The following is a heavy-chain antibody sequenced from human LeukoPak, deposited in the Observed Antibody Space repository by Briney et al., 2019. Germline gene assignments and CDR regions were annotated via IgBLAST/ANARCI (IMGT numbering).Heavy chain of an antibody. V-gene: IGHV3-30*03. Sequence: GGSLRLSCAASGFTVRSNYMSWVHQAPGKGLEWVAVISFDGSNKYYADSVKGRFTISRDNSRNTLYLQMNSLRADDTAVYYCTTSDPDYDILTGYHDYWGQGTLVTVSS. J-gene: IGHJ4*02. CDR1: GFTVRSNY. CDR2: ISFDGSNK. CDR3: TTSDPDYDILTGYHDY. D-gene: IGHD3-9*01.